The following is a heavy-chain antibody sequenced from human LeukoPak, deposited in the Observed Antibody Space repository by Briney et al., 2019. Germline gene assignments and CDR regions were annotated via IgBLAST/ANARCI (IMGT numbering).Heavy chain of an antibody. CDR3: ASDEGYYDCSGFDY. CDR2: ISSSSSYI. Sequence: GGSLRLSCAASGFTFSSYSMNWVRQAPGKGLEWVSSISSSSSYIYYADSVKGRFTISRDNAKNSLYLQMNSLRAEDTAVYYCASDEGYYDCSGFDYWGQGTLVTVSS. CDR1: GFTFSSYS. D-gene: IGHD3-22*01. V-gene: IGHV3-21*01. J-gene: IGHJ4*02.